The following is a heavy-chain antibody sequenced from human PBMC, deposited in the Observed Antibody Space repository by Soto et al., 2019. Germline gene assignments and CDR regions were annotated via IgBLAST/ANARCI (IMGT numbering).Heavy chain of an antibody. D-gene: IGHD5-18*01. CDR2: IYHSGST. Sequence: KTSETLSLTCAVSGGSISSSNWWSWVRQPPGKGLEWIGEIYHSGSTNYNPSLKSRVTISVDKSKNQFSLKLSSVTAADTAVYYCARGQLWLLYEQAYYYYYGMDVWGQGTTVTVSS. CDR1: GGSISSSNW. V-gene: IGHV4-4*02. CDR3: ARGQLWLLYEQAYYYYYGMDV. J-gene: IGHJ6*02.